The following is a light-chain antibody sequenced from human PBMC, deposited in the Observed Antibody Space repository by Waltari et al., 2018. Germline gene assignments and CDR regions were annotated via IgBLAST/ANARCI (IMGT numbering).Light chain of an antibody. CDR3: QTGGHGTWV. Sequence: QLVLTQSPSASASLGASVKLTCTLSSGHSSNIIAWHQQPPEKGPRYLMKVNSEGSHSKGDEIPDRFSGSSSGAERYLTISSLQSEDEADYYCQTGGHGTWVFGGGTKLTVL. V-gene: IGLV4-69*01. CDR1: SGHSSNI. J-gene: IGLJ3*02. CDR2: VNSEGSH.